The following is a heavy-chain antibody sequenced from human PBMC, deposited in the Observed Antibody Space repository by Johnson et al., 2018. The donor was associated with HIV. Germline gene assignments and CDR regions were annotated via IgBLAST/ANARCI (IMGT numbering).Heavy chain of an antibody. CDR3: AKGPNGQLDDAFDI. CDR1: GFTFSSYG. V-gene: IGHV3-33*06. Sequence: QMLLVESGGGVVQPGRSLRLSCAASGFTFSSYGMHWVRQAPGKGLEWVAVIWYDGNNKYYADSVKGRFTISRDNSKNTLYLQMNSLRAEHTAVYYCAKGPNGQLDDAFDIWGQGTMVTVSS. CDR2: IWYDGNNK. J-gene: IGHJ3*02. D-gene: IGHD6-6*01.